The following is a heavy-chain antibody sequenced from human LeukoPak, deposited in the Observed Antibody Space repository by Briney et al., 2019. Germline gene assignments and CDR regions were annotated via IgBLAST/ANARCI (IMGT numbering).Heavy chain of an antibody. CDR3: AKEFEWLVRGTFDY. CDR2: ISGSGGST. J-gene: IGHJ4*02. Sequence: PGGSLRLSCAASGFTFSSYAMNWVRQAPGKGLEWVSGISGSGGSTYYADSVKGRFTISRDNSKNTLYMQMNSLRAEDTAVYYCAKEFEWLVRGTFDYWGQGTLVTVSS. CDR1: GFTFSSYA. D-gene: IGHD6-19*01. V-gene: IGHV3-23*01.